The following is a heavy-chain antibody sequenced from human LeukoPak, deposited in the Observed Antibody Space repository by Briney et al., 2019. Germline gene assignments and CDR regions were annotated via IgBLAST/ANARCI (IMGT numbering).Heavy chain of an antibody. D-gene: IGHD3-10*01. V-gene: IGHV3-23*01. CDR3: AKDLLWFGGIKAPSSYYMDV. CDR2: ISGSGGST. Sequence: GGSLRLSCAASGFTFSSYAMSWVRQAPGKGLEWVSAISGSGGSTYYADSVKGRFTFSRDNSKNTLYLQMNSLRAEDTAVYYCAKDLLWFGGIKAPSSYYMDVWGKGTTVTVSS. J-gene: IGHJ6*03. CDR1: GFTFSSYA.